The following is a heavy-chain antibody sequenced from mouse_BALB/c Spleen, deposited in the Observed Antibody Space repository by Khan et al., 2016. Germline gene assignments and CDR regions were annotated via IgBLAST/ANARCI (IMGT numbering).Heavy chain of an antibody. V-gene: IGHV1-9*01. D-gene: IGHD1-1*01. CDR1: AYTFSSYW. J-gene: IGHJ4*01. CDR2: ILPGSGST. CDR3: ARLVSVGGTIMDY. Sequence: QVQLKESGAELMKPGASVKISCKATAYTFSSYWIEWVKQRPGHGLEWIGEILPGSGSTNYNEKFKGKATFTADTSSNTAYMQLSSLTSEDSAVYYCARLVSVGGTIMDYWGQGTSVTVSS.